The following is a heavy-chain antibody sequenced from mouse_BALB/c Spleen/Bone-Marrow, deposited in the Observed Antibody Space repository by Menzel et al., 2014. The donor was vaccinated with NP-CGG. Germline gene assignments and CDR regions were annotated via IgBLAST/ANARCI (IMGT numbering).Heavy chain of an antibody. Sequence: EVKLMESGGGLVKPGGSLKLSCAASGFTFSDYYMYWVRQTPERRLEWVATISDGGNYTYYPDSVKGRFTISRDNAKNXLYLQMSSLKSEDTAMYFCTRGGFAYWGQGTLVTVSA. J-gene: IGHJ3*01. CDR2: ISDGGNYT. CDR3: TRGGFAY. V-gene: IGHV5-4*02. CDR1: GFTFSDYY.